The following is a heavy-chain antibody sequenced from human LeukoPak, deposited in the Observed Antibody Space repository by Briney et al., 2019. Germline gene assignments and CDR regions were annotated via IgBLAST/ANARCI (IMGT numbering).Heavy chain of an antibody. D-gene: IGHD2-21*02. J-gene: IGHJ4*02. CDR2: IKTDGSIT. Sequence: GGSLRLSCAASGFTFSSYWMCWVRQDPGKGLAWVSCIKTDGSITAYAGSVKGRFTISRDNAKYTLYLQMNSLRADDTAVYYCARDGDAPMTDFDYWGQGTLVTVSS. CDR1: GFTFSSYW. CDR3: ARDGDAPMTDFDY. V-gene: IGHV3-74*01.